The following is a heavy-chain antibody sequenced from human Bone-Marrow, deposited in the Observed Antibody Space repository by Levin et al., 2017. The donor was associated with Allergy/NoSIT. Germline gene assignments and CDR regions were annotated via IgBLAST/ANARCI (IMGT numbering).Heavy chain of an antibody. CDR1: GFSFTTSGVG. V-gene: IGHV2-5*02. CDR3: VHNPPLIRGVMGEYWGY. J-gene: IGHJ4*02. Sequence: KVSGPTLVKPAETLTLTCSFSGFSFTTSGVGVGWIRQTPGKALEWLALVYWDGDKRYRPSLRGRLTITKDTSGNQVVLTMTNVDPVDTATYYCVHNPPLIRGVMGEYWGYWGRGILVTVSS. CDR2: VYWDGDK. D-gene: IGHD3-10*01.